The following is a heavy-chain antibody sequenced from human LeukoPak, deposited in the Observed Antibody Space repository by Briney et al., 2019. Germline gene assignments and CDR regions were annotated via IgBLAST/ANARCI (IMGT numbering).Heavy chain of an antibody. CDR3: AREKKYYYDSSGYFDDY. D-gene: IGHD3-22*01. J-gene: IGHJ4*02. Sequence: GASVKVSCKAPGGTFSSYAISWVRQAPGQGLEWMGRIIPIFGTANYAQKFQGRVTITTDESTSTAYMELSSLRSEDTAVYYCAREKKYYYDSSGYFDDYWGQGTLVTVSS. V-gene: IGHV1-69*05. CDR1: GGTFSSYA. CDR2: IIPIFGTA.